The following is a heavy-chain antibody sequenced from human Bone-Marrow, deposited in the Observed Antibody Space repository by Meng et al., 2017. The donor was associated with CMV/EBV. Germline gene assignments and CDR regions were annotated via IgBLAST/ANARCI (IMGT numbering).Heavy chain of an antibody. CDR2: ISSSSSTI. Sequence: GESLKIPCAASGFTFSSYRMNWVRQAPGKGLEWVSYISSSSSTIYYADSVKGRFTIYRDNAKNSLYLQMNSLRAEDTAVYYCAKDPHTYYYDSSGKYHYWGQGTLVTVSS. J-gene: IGHJ4*02. CDR3: AKDPHTYYYDSSGKYHY. CDR1: GFTFSSYR. V-gene: IGHV3-48*04. D-gene: IGHD3-22*01.